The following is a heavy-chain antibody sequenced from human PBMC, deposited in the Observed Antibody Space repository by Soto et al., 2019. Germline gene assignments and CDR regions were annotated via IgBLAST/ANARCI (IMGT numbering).Heavy chain of an antibody. V-gene: IGHV1-69*13. J-gene: IGHJ6*02. CDR3: ASCTYYYDSSGYPSSGMDV. CDR2: IIPIFGTA. CDR1: GGTFSSYA. Sequence: SVKVSCKASGGTFSSYAISWVRQAPGQGLEWMGGIIPIFGTANYAQKFQGRVTITADESTSTACMELSSLRSEDTAVYYCASCTYYYDSSGYPSSGMDVWGQGTTVTVSS. D-gene: IGHD3-22*01.